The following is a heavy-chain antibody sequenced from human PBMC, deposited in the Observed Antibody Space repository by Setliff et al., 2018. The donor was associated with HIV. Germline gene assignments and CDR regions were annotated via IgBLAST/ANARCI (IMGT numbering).Heavy chain of an antibody. CDR3: ARSPLYSGYERYYFDP. CDR1: GGSFSGFY. J-gene: IGHJ4*02. V-gene: IGHV4-34*01. CDR2: IKHGGST. Sequence: PSETLSLTCAVYGGSFSGFYWTWIRQPPGKGLEWIGEIKHGGSTNYNPSLKSRVTISLDGSKTQFSLKLSSVTAADTAVYYCARSPLYSGYERYYFDPWGQGTLVTVSS. D-gene: IGHD5-12*01.